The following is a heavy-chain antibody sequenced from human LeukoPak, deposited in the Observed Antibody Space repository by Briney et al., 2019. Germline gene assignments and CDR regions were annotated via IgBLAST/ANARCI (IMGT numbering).Heavy chain of an antibody. V-gene: IGHV3-66*04. J-gene: IGHJ4*02. CDR1: GFTVSSNY. D-gene: IGHD5-12*01. CDR2: IYSGGST. Sequence: GGSLRLSCAASGFTVSSNYMSWVRQAPGKGLEWVSVIYSGGSTYYADSVKGRFTISRDNSKNTLYLQMNSLRDEDTAVYYCARLVASLYYSDYWGQGTLVTVSS. CDR3: ARLVASLYYSDY.